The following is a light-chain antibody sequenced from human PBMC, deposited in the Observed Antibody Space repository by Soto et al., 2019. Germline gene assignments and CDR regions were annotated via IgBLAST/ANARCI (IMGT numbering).Light chain of an antibody. Sequence: TQMTQSPSTLSASAGDRVTITCRASQSISSWLAWYQQKPGKAPRLLIYKASSLESGVPSRISGSGSGTEFTLTISSLQPDDFATYYCQHYNSYSEAFGQGTKVDIK. V-gene: IGKV1-5*03. CDR1: QSISSW. CDR2: KAS. J-gene: IGKJ1*01. CDR3: QHYNSYSEA.